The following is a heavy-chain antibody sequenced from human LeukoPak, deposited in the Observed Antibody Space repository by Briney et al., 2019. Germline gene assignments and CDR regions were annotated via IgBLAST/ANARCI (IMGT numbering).Heavy chain of an antibody. D-gene: IGHD3-22*01. CDR3: ARGPGGLWYYYDSSGYSAHGFAI. Sequence: PGGSLRLSCAASGFTFSSYCMHWVRRAPGKGLVWVSRINSDGRSTSYADSVRGRFTIPRDNAKNTLSLQMNSLRAEDTAVYYCARGPGGLWYYYDSSGYSAHGFAIWDQPPMATVPS. CDR2: INSDGRST. J-gene: IGHJ3*02. CDR1: GFTFSSYC. V-gene: IGHV3-74*01.